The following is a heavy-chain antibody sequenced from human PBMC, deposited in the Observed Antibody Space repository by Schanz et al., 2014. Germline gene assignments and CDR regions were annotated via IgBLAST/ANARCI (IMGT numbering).Heavy chain of an antibody. CDR1: GFIFSSYG. Sequence: QVQLVESGGGVVQPGRSLRLSCAASGFIFSSYGLHWVRQAPGKGLEWVAFIWYDGSNKYYADSVKGRFTISRDNSKNTLDLQMNSLRAEDTSVYVCARVRRRIATASAPAYRNYYYYAMDVWGQGTTVTVSS. J-gene: IGHJ6*02. CDR3: ARVRRRIATASAPAYRNYYYYAMDV. CDR2: IWYDGSNK. V-gene: IGHV3-33*01. D-gene: IGHD6-13*01.